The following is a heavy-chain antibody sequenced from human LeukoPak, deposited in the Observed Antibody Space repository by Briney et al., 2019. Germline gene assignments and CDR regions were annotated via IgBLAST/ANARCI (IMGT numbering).Heavy chain of an antibody. CDR1: GFTFSSYD. CDR2: ISTMSSTK. Sequence: PGGSLRLSCAASGFTFSSYDMNWVRQAPGKGLEWVSYISTMSSTKYYADSVKGRFTISRDNAKNSLYLQMNSLRADDTAVYYCASQPSAVAGNYWGQGTLVTVSS. CDR3: ASQPSAVAGNY. V-gene: IGHV3-48*04. D-gene: IGHD6-19*01. J-gene: IGHJ4*02.